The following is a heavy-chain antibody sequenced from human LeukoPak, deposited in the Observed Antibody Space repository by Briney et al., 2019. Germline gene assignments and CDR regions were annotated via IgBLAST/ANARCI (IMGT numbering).Heavy chain of an antibody. Sequence: PSETLSLTCAVYGGSFSGYYWSWIRQPPGKGLEWIGEINHSGSTNYNPSLESRVTISVDTSKNQFSLKLSSVTAADTAVYYCARVCMSGGSCYYYYGMDVWGQGTTVTVSS. CDR3: ARVCMSGGSCYYYYGMDV. D-gene: IGHD2-15*01. CDR1: GGSFSGYY. CDR2: INHSGST. J-gene: IGHJ6*02. V-gene: IGHV4-34*01.